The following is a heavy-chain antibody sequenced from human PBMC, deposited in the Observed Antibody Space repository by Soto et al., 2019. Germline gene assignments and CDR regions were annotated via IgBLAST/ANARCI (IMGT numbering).Heavy chain of an antibody. J-gene: IGHJ5*02. CDR3: TRYASRDSSARGWFDP. CDR1: GFTFRSFT. CDR2: ISNNSAYI. Sequence: PGGSLRLSCAASGFTFRSFTMNWVRQAPGKGLEWVSTISNNSAYIYYTDSLRGSFTISRDNAKNSLHLQMNSLRAEDTAVYYCTRYASRDSSARGWFDPWGPGTLVTVS. D-gene: IGHD6-19*01. V-gene: IGHV3-21*01.